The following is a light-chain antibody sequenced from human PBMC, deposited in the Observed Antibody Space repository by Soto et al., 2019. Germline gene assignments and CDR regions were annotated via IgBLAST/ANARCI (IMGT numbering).Light chain of an antibody. Sequence: DIQMTQTPSSVSASVGDRVTITCRASQGISTWLAWFQQKSEKAPKFLIYAASSLQCGVPSRFSGGGSGTDFTLTISSLQAEDFATYYCQQYASWPITFGQGTRLEI. CDR2: AAS. CDR3: QQYASWPIT. V-gene: IGKV1D-16*01. CDR1: QGISTW. J-gene: IGKJ5*01.